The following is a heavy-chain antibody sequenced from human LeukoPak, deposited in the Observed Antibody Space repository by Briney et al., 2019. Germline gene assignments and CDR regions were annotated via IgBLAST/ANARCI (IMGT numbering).Heavy chain of an antibody. CDR1: GGSISSSTHY. CDR3: ARSYCSSSCYAVGAFDI. CDR2: IHYSGST. V-gene: IGHV4-39*01. J-gene: IGHJ3*02. Sequence: SETLSLTCTVSGGSISSSTHYSGWLRQPPGKGLEWMGSIHYSGSTYYNPSLKSRVTISVDMSKNQFSLKLSSVTAADTAVYYCARSYCSSSCYAVGAFDIWGQGTVVTVSS. D-gene: IGHD2-2*01.